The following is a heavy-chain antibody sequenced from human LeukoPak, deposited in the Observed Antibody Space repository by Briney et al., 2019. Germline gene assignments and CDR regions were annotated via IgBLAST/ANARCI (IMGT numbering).Heavy chain of an antibody. CDR1: GGPFSGYY. CDR2: INHSGST. V-gene: IGHV4-34*01. D-gene: IGHD2-15*01. CDR3: ARGQLTCSGGSCYSNHYYYYYYMDV. J-gene: IGHJ6*03. Sequence: SETLSLTCAVYGGPFSGYYWSWIRQPPGKGLEWIGEINHSGSTNCNPSLKSRVTISVDTSKNQFSLKLSSVTAADTAVYYCARGQLTCSGGSCYSNHYYYYYYMDVWGKGTTVTVSS.